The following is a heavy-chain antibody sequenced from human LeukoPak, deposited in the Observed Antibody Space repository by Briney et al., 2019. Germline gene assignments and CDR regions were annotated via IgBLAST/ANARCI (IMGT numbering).Heavy chain of an antibody. CDR3: ARQGEVTTEGYYYYYMDV. D-gene: IGHD4-11*01. CDR2: IYSSGST. Sequence: SETLSLTCTVSGGSISSYYWSWIRQPPGKGLEWIGYIYSSGSTNYNPSLKSRVTISVDTSKNQFSLKLTSVTAADTAVYYCARQGEVTTEGYYYYYMDVWGKGTTVTVSS. CDR1: GGSISSYY. V-gene: IGHV4-59*08. J-gene: IGHJ6*03.